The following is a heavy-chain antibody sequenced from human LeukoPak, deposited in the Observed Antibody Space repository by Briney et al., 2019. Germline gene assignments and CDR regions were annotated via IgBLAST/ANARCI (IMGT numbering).Heavy chain of an antibody. CDR3: ARGRYYGSGSYYNVLDLDY. V-gene: IGHV4-34*01. D-gene: IGHD3-10*01. J-gene: IGHJ4*02. Sequence: SETLSLTCAVYGGSFSGYYWSWIRQPPGKGLEWIGEINHSGSTNYNPSLKSRVTISVDTSKNQFSLKLSSVTAADTAVYYCARGRYYGSGSYYNVLDLDYWGQGTLVTVSS. CDR2: INHSGST. CDR1: GGSFSGYY.